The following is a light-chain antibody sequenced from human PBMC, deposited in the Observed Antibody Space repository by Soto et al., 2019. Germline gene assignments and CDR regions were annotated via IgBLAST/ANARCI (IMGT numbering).Light chain of an antibody. CDR1: STDVGAYNY. CDR3: SSYASSRLYV. V-gene: IGLV2-14*01. Sequence: QSVLAQPASVSGSPGQSITISCTGTSTDVGAYNYVSWYQQHPGKAPKLIISDVTDRPSGVSNRFSGSKSGNTASLTISGLQAEDEADYYCSSYASSRLYVFGTGTK. J-gene: IGLJ1*01. CDR2: DVT.